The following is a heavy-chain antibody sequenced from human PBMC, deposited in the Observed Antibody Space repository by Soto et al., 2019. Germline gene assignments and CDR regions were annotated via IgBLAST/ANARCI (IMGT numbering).Heavy chain of an antibody. CDR2: ISGIRDYI. CDR3: AREGVHNYNEYYFDY. D-gene: IGHD3-22*01. V-gene: IGHV3-21*06. CDR1: GFTFSCYA. J-gene: IGHJ4*02. Sequence: GGSLRLSCAASGFTFSCYALHWVRRSPGKGLEWVSSISGIRDYIRYADSVKGRFTISRDNAKTSLYLQMNSLTAEDTAVYYCAREGVHNYNEYYFDYWGQGTLVTVSS.